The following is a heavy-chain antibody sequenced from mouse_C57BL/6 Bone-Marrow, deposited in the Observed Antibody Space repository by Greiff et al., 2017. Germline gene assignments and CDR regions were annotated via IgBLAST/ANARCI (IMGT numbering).Heavy chain of an antibody. CDR2: IYPGDGDT. CDR3: ARGRELAYAMDY. J-gene: IGHJ4*01. V-gene: IGHV1-80*01. CDR1: GYAFSSYW. Sequence: QVQLQQSGAELVKPGASVKISCKASGYAFSSYWMNWVKQRPGKGLEWIGQIYPGDGDTNYNGKFKGKDTLTSDKSSSTAYMQLSSLTSEDSAVYFCARGRELAYAMDYWGQGTSVTVSS. D-gene: IGHD4-1*01.